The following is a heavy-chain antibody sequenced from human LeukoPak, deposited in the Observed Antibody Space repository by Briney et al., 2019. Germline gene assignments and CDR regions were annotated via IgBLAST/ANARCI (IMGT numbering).Heavy chain of an antibody. CDR3: ARGRGIAAAGTFDY. D-gene: IGHD6-13*01. V-gene: IGHV3-33*01. CDR2: IWYDGSNK. CDR1: GFTFSSYG. J-gene: IGHJ4*02. Sequence: PGGSLRLSCAASGFTFSSYGMHWVRQAPGKGLEWVAVIWYDGSNKYYADSVKGRFTISRDNSKNTLYLQMNSLRAEDTAVYYCARGRGIAAAGTFDYWGQGTLVTVSS.